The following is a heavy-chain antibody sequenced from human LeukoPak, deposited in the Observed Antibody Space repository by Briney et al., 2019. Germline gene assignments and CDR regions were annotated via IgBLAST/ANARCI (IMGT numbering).Heavy chain of an antibody. CDR3: ARDPRPGAVAGDY. CDR2: IKQDGSEK. D-gene: IGHD6-19*01. J-gene: IGHJ4*02. V-gene: IGHV3-7*01. Sequence: GGSLRLSCAASGFTFSSYWMSWVRQAPGKGLEWVANIKQDGSEKYYVDSVKGRFTISRDNAKNSLYLQMNSLRAEDTAVYYCARDPRPGAVAGDYWGQGTLVTVSS. CDR1: GFTFSSYW.